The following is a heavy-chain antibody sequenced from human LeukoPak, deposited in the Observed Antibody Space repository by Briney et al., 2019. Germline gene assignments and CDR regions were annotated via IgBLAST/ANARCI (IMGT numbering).Heavy chain of an antibody. Sequence: GESLKISCKGSGYSFTNYWIGWVRQMPGKGLEWMGIIFPGDSDTRYSPSFQGQVTISADKSISTAYLQWSSLKALDTAMYYCTRLLYSGSSWFDPWGQGTLVTVSS. CDR2: IFPGDSDT. J-gene: IGHJ5*02. D-gene: IGHD1-26*01. CDR1: GYSFTNYW. V-gene: IGHV5-51*01. CDR3: TRLLYSGSSWFDP.